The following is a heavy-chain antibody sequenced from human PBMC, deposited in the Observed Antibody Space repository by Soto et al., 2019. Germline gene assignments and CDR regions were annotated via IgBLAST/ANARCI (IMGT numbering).Heavy chain of an antibody. D-gene: IGHD3-10*01. CDR3: ARYYYASGSYQDS. CDR2: IYYSGST. Sequence: SETLSLTCTVSGGSISSGDYYWSWIRQPPGKGLEWIGYIYYSGSTYYNPSLKSRVTISVDTSNNQFSLKLTSVTAADTAMYYCARYYYASGSYQDSWGQGTLVTVSS. V-gene: IGHV4-30-4*01. J-gene: IGHJ4*02. CDR1: GGSISSGDYY.